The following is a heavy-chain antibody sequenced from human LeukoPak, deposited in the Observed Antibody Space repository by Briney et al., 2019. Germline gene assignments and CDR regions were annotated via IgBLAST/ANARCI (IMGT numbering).Heavy chain of an antibody. V-gene: IGHV3-74*01. Sequence: GSLRLSCAASRFTVSSNNMSCVRHTPRKRQMWVSRINSGGSTATYADPEKRRFTISRDNAKDTLYLEMSSLRAEDTAVYYCGRGTMLQGDNWFDPWGQGTLVTVA. CDR2: INSGGSTA. CDR1: RFTVSSNN. D-gene: IGHD3-10*02. CDR3: GRGTMLQGDNWFDP. J-gene: IGHJ5*02.